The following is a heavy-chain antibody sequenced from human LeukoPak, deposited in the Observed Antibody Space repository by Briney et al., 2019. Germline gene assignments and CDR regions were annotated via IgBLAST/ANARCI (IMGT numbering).Heavy chain of an antibody. CDR1: GFILSNHW. V-gene: IGHV3-7*03. CDR2: INKDGSEK. CDR3: ARNNDMDV. D-gene: IGHD1/OR15-1a*01. J-gene: IGHJ4*02. Sequence: PGGSLRLSCAASGFILSNHWMTWVRQAPGKGPEWVANINKDGSEKYYVDSVKGRFTISRDTAKNSLYLQMNNLRAEDTALYYCARNNDMDVWGQGTLVTVSS.